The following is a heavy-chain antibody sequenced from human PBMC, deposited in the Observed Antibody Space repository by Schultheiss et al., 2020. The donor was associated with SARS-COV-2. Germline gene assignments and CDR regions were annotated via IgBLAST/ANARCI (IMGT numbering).Heavy chain of an antibody. J-gene: IGHJ4*02. CDR1: GGTFSSYA. CDR3: ARVMGSRDKFDY. Sequence: SVKVSCKASGGTFSSYAISWVRQAPGQGLEWMGGIIPIFGTANYAQKFQGRVTITADESTSTAYMELSSLRSEDTAVYYCARVMGSRDKFDYWGQGTLVTVSS. CDR2: IIPIFGTA. V-gene: IGHV1-69*13. D-gene: IGHD6-13*01.